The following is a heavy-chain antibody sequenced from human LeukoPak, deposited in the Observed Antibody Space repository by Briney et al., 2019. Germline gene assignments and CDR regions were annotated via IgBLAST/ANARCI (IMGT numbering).Heavy chain of an antibody. J-gene: IGHJ3*02. Sequence: GGSLRLSCAASGFTFSSYAMHWVRQAPGKGLEWVAVISYDGSNKYYADSVKGRFTISRDNSKNTLYLQMNSLRAEDTAVYYCAREDARGVRRVGLGAFDIWGQGTMVTVSS. V-gene: IGHV3-30-3*01. CDR1: GFTFSSYA. CDR2: ISYDGSNK. D-gene: IGHD3-10*01. CDR3: AREDARGVRRVGLGAFDI.